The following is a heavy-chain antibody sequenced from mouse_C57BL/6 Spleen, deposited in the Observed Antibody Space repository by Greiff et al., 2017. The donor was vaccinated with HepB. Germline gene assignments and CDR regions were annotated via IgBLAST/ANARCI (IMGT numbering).Heavy chain of an antibody. CDR1: GFNIKDDY. CDR3: TTDTTVVAGDY. Sequence: EVQLQQSGAELVRPGASVKLSCTASGFNIKDDYMHWVKQRPELGLEWIGWIDPENGDTEYASKFQGKATIPADTSSNTAYLQLSSLTSEDPAVYYCTTDTTVVAGDYWGQGTTLTVSS. V-gene: IGHV14-4*01. J-gene: IGHJ2*01. D-gene: IGHD1-1*01. CDR2: IDPENGDT.